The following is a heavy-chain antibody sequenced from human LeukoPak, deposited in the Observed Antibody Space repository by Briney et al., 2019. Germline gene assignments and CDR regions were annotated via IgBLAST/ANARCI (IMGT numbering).Heavy chain of an antibody. J-gene: IGHJ4*02. CDR2: INPKFGGT. CDR1: GDTFDGYY. V-gene: IGHV1-2*02. CDR3: AAEDTVTRSYDF. D-gene: IGHD4-11*01. Sequence: EASVKVSCKASGDTFDGYYVHWVRQAPGQGLEWTGWINPKFGGTNYAPKLQVRASMTWDTAINTAYMELRSLTSEDTAVYYCAAEDTVTRSYDFWGQGALVTVSS.